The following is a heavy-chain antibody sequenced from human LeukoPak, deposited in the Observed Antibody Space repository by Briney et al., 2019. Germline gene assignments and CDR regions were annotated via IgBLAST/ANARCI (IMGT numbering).Heavy chain of an antibody. D-gene: IGHD6-19*01. Sequence: SGGSLRLSCAASGFIFSSYAMSWVRQAPGKGLEWVSSVSGSGGRTYYADSVKGRFTISRDNSKDTLYLQMNSLGVEDTAIYYCAKDGLIWGQGTLVTVSS. CDR2: VSGSGGRT. CDR1: GFIFSSYA. J-gene: IGHJ4*02. CDR3: AKDGLI. V-gene: IGHV3-23*01.